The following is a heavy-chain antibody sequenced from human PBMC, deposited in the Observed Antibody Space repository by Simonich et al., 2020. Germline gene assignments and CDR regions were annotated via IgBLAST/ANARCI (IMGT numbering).Heavy chain of an antibody. Sequence: QVQLQQWGAGLLKPSETLSLTCAFYGWSFSGYYWSWIRQPPGKGLEWIGEINHVEITNYNPPHKRRVTISVDTAKNQFALKLSSVTAADTAVYYCARCGLVNYDILTGYHNWFDPWGQGTLVTVSS. J-gene: IGHJ5*02. V-gene: IGHV4-34*01. CDR1: GWSFSGYY. CDR2: INHVEIT. D-gene: IGHD3-9*01. CDR3: ARCGLVNYDILTGYHNWFDP.